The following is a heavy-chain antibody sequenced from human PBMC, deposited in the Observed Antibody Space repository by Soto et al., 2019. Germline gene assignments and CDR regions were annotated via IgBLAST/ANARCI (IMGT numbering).Heavy chain of an antibody. CDR1: GGSFSGYY. CDR3: ARGGVDYYYSSGSDFSAYYSVS. J-gene: IGHJ4*02. Sequence: SETLSLTCAVYGGSFSGYYWTWIRQPPGTGLEWIGEINHSGSTNYNPSLKSRVTISVDTSKNQFSLKLSSVTAADTAVYYCARGGVDYYYSSGSDFSAYYSVSWREAPLVTGSS. V-gene: IGHV4-34*01. CDR2: INHSGST. D-gene: IGHD3-22*01.